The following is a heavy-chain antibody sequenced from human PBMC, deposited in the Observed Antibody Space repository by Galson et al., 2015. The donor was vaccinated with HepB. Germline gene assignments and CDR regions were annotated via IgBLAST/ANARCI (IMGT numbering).Heavy chain of an antibody. V-gene: IGHV4-31*03. D-gene: IGHD1-1*01. CDR1: GGSISSGGYY. Sequence: TLSLTCTVSGGSISSGGYYWSWIRQHPGKGLEWIGYIYYSGSTYYNPSLKSRVTISLDKSRNQFSLTLTSVIAADTAVYYCAGGVQNCRPVYWGQGALVTVSA. CDR3: AGGVQNCRPVY. J-gene: IGHJ4*02. CDR2: IYYSGST.